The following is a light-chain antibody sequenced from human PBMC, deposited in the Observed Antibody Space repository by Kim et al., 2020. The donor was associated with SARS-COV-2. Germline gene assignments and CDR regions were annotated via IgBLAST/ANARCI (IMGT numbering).Light chain of an antibody. Sequence: DIQMTQSPSSLSASVGDRVTVTCRASQSISSWLAWYQQKPGKAPKLLVYDASILESGVPSRFNGSGSGTDFTLTISGLQPTDFASYYCQQYFAYPYTLGQGTKVEV. CDR3: QQYFAYPYT. CDR2: DAS. J-gene: IGKJ2*01. V-gene: IGKV1-5*01. CDR1: QSISSW.